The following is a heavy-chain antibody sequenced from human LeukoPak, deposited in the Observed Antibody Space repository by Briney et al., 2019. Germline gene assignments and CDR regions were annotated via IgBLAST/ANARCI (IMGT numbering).Heavy chain of an antibody. CDR3: VREIIRLGQDDYFDY. J-gene: IGHJ4*02. D-gene: IGHD3-3*02. CDR2: ISWDGGST. CDR1: GFTFDDYA. V-gene: IGHV3-43D*03. Sequence: PGGSLRLSCAASGFTFDDYAMHWVRQAPGKGLEWVSLISWDGGSTYYADSVKGRFTISRDNSKNSLYLQMNSLRAEDTAVYYCVREIIRLGQDDYFDYWGQGTLVTVSS.